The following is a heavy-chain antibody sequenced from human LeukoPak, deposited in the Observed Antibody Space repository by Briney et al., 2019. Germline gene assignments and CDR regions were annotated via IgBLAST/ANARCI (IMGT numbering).Heavy chain of an antibody. J-gene: IGHJ4*02. CDR3: ARGPGLLWFGD. CDR2: IYYSGST. Sequence: PSETLSLTCTVSGGSISSYYWSWIRQPPGKGLEWIGYIYYSGSTNYNPSLKSRVTISVDTSKNQFSLKLSSVTAADTAVYYCARGPGLLWFGDWGQGTLVTVSS. CDR1: GGSISSYY. V-gene: IGHV4-59*01. D-gene: IGHD3-10*01.